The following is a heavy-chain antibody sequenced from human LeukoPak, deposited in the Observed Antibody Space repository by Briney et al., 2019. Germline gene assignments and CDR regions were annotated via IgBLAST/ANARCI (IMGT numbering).Heavy chain of an antibody. CDR3: ARQRAYYGSGSYYSGFDY. V-gene: IGHV4-39*01. CDR2: IYYSGST. J-gene: IGHJ4*02. CDR1: GDSISSSSYY. D-gene: IGHD3-10*01. Sequence: PSETLSLTCTVSGDSISSSSYYWAWIRQPPGKGLGWIGSIYYSGSTHCNPSLESRVTMSVDTSKNQLSLKLTSVTAADAAVYYCARQRAYYGSGSYYSGFDYWGQGALITVSS.